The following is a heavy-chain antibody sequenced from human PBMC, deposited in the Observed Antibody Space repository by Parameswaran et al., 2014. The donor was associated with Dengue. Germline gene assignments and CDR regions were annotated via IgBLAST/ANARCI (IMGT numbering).Heavy chain of an antibody. CDR2: ISSSGSTI. V-gene: IGHV3-11*01. D-gene: IGHD3-3*01. J-gene: IGHJ4*02. Sequence: RWIRQPPGKGLEWVSYISSSGSTIYYADSVKGRFTISRDNAKNSLYLQMNSLRAEDTAVYYCARVILEWFTQDYWGQGTLVTVSS. CDR3: ARVILEWFTQDY.